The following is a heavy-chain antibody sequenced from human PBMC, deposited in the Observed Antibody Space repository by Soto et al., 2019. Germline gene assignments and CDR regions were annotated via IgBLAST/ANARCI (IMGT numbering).Heavy chain of an antibody. V-gene: IGHV4-39*01. CDR3: ARREFATSPIDP. J-gene: IGHJ5*02. Sequence: QLQLQESGPGLVKPSETLSLTCTVSGGAISSSSYYWGWIRQPPGKGLEWIGNIYYTGTTYYNPSLKSRVTISQDTSKNQFSLKLNSVAAADTAVYYCARREFATSPIDPWGQGTLVIVSS. CDR2: IYYTGTT. D-gene: IGHD3-10*01. CDR1: GGAISSSSYY.